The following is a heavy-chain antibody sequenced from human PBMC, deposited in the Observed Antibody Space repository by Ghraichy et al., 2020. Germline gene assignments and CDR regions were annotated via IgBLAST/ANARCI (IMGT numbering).Heavy chain of an antibody. CDR1: GFTFSSYA. Sequence: GGSLRLSCSASGFTFSSYAIHWVRQAPGKGLEYVSAISSNGGSTYYADSVKGRFTISRDNSKNTLYLQMSSLRAEDTAVYYCVKDGQIAVAGYFDYWGQGTLVTVSS. CDR3: VKDGQIAVAGYFDY. J-gene: IGHJ4*02. CDR2: ISSNGGST. D-gene: IGHD6-19*01. V-gene: IGHV3-64D*06.